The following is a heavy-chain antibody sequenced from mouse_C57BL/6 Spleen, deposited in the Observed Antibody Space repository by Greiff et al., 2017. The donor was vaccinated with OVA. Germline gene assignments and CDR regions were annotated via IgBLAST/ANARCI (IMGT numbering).Heavy chain of an antibody. J-gene: IGHJ2*01. Sequence: VQLQQSGAELVRPGTSVKVSCKASGYAFTNYLIEWVKQRPGQGLEWIGVINPGSGGTNYNEKFKGKAPLTADKSSSTAYMQLSSLTSEDSAVYFCAREESFLTVDYWGQGTTLTVSS. CDR3: AREESFLTVDY. CDR1: GYAFTNYL. CDR2: INPGSGGT. D-gene: IGHD4-1*01. V-gene: IGHV1-54*01.